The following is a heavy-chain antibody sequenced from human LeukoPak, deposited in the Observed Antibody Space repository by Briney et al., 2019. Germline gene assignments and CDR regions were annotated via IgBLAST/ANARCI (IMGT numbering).Heavy chain of an antibody. D-gene: IGHD3-10*01. CDR2: IKQDGSEK. Sequence: GGSLRLSCAASGFTFSSYWMSWVRQAPGKGLEWVANIKQDGSEKYYVDSVKGRFTISRDISKNTLYLQMNSLRAEDTAVYYCARVLSGRGSLYDYYYYMDVWGKGTTVTISS. J-gene: IGHJ6*03. V-gene: IGHV3-7*03. CDR3: ARVLSGRGSLYDYYYYMDV. CDR1: GFTFSSYW.